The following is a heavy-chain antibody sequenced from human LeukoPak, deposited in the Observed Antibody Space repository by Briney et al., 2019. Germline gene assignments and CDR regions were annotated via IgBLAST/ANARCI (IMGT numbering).Heavy chain of an antibody. D-gene: IGHD5-12*01. J-gene: IGHJ4*02. Sequence: PGGSLRLSCAASGFTFDDYGMSWVRQAPGKGLEWVSGINWNGGSTGYADSVKGRFTISRDNAKNSLYLQMNSLRAEDTALYHCARGSGYDYPPYYFDYWGQGTLVTVSS. CDR3: ARGSGYDYPPYYFDY. CDR2: INWNGGST. V-gene: IGHV3-20*01. CDR1: GFTFDDYG.